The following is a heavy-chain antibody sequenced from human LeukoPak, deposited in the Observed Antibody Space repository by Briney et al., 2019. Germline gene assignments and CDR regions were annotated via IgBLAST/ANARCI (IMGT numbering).Heavy chain of an antibody. CDR2: IRYDEGNK. D-gene: IGHD3-16*01. J-gene: IGHJ4*02. Sequence: GGSLRLSCAASGFTFSNYGMHWVRQTPGKGLEWVAFIRYDEGNKYYADSVKGRFTISRDNSKNTLYLQMSTLTAEDTAVYYCAKGPYAFFDFWGQGTLVTVSS. V-gene: IGHV3-30*02. CDR1: GFTFSNYG. CDR3: AKGPYAFFDF.